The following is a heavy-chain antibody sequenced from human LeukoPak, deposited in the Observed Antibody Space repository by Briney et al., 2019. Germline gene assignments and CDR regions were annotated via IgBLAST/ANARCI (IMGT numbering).Heavy chain of an antibody. CDR2: INHSGST. CDR1: GGSFSGYY. D-gene: IGHD1-26*01. J-gene: IGHJ6*02. CDR3: ARARRQWELYPHCYYGMDV. V-gene: IGHV4-34*01. Sequence: SETLSLTCAVYGGSFSGYYWSWIRQPPGKGLEWIGEINHSGSTNYNPSLKSRVTISVDTSKNQFSLKLSSVTAADTAVYYCARARRQWELYPHCYYGMDVWGQGTTVTVSS.